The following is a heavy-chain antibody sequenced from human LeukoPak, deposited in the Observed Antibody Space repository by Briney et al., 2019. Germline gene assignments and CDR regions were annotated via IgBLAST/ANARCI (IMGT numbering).Heavy chain of an antibody. Sequence: PGGSLRLSCAASGFTFSSYGMSWVRQAPGKGLEWASAITGNGANTFYADSVKGRFTISRDNSKNTMYLQMNSLRAEDTALYYCARDRSGSYPNWFDPWGQGTLVTVSS. CDR3: ARDRSGSYPNWFDP. V-gene: IGHV3-23*01. J-gene: IGHJ5*02. CDR1: GFTFSSYG. D-gene: IGHD3-10*01. CDR2: ITGNGANT.